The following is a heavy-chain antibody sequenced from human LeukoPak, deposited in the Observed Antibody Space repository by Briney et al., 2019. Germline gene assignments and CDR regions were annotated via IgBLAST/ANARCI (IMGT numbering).Heavy chain of an antibody. CDR2: IIPIFGTA. CDR3: AREFWTVTTGYYGMDV. Sequence: ASVKVSFKASGGTFSIYAISWVRQAPGQGREWMGGIIPIFGTASYAQKFQGRVTITADESTSTAYMELSSLRSEDTAVYYCAREFWTVTTGYYGMDVWGKGTTVTVSS. D-gene: IGHD4-17*01. CDR1: GGTFSIYA. J-gene: IGHJ6*04. V-gene: IGHV1-69*13.